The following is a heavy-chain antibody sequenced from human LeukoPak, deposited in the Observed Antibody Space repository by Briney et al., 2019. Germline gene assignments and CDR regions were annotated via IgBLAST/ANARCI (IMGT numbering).Heavy chain of an antibody. CDR2: FGGSGGTP. CDR1: GFTFSSYA. CDR3: AKDRRGDGYIV. J-gene: IGHJ4*02. V-gene: IGHV3-23*01. Sequence: GGSLRLSCAASGFTFSSYAVSWVRQAPGKGLEWVSVFGGSGGTPFYADSVKGRFTVSRDNSKNTLFLQMNSLTAEDTAVYYCAKDRRGDGYIVWGQGALVTVSS. D-gene: IGHD5-24*01.